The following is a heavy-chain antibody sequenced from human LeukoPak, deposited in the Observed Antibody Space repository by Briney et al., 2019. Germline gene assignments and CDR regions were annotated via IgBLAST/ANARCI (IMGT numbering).Heavy chain of an antibody. Sequence: PGGSLRLSCAASGFTFSSYWMHWVRQAPGKGLVWVSRINSDGSNTSYADSVKGRFMISRDNAKNSLYLQMNSLRAEDTAVYYCARDPGGIFGVVPYFDYWGQGTLVTVSS. CDR2: INSDGSNT. CDR3: ARDPGGIFGVVPYFDY. CDR1: GFTFSSYW. V-gene: IGHV3-74*01. D-gene: IGHD3-3*01. J-gene: IGHJ4*02.